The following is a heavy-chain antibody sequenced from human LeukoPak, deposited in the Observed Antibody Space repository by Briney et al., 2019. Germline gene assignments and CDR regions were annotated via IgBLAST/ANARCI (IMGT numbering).Heavy chain of an antibody. CDR1: GGSISSGDYC. CDR3: ARGSVELRFGTPHHPFDY. J-gene: IGHJ4*02. V-gene: IGHV4-30-4*01. CDR2: IYYSGST. Sequence: SETLSLTCTVSGGSISSGDYCWGWIRQPPGKGLEWTGYIYYSGSTYYNPSLKSRVTISVDTSKNQFSLKLSSVTAADTAVYYCARGSVELRFGTPHHPFDYWGQGTLVTVSS. D-gene: IGHD1-7*01.